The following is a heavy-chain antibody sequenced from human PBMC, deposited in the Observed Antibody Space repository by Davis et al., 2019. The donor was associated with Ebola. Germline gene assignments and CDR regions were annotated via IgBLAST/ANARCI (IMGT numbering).Heavy chain of an antibody. V-gene: IGHV4-4*02. CDR1: GGSISSSNW. J-gene: IGHJ4*02. D-gene: IGHD3-10*01. CDR3: ARDVAYYGSGSYWSYDY. Sequence: PSETLSLTCAVSGGSISSSNWWSWVRQPPGKGLEWIGEIYHSGSTNYNPSLKSRVTISVDKSKNQFSLKLSSVTAADTAVYYCARDVAYYGSGSYWSYDYWGQGTLVTVSS. CDR2: IYHSGST.